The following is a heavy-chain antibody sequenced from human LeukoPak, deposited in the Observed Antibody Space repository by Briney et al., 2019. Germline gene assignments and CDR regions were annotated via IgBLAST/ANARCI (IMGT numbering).Heavy chain of an antibody. CDR1: GFTFSSYA. CDR2: ISGSGGST. J-gene: IGHJ6*03. Sequence: PGGSLRLSCAASGFTFSSYAMSWVRQAPGKGLEWVSAISGSGGSTYYADSVKGRFTISRDNAENSLYLQMNSLRAEDTAVYYCAREHYFYHMDGWGEGTTVTVSS. CDR3: AREHYFYHMDG. V-gene: IGHV3-23*01.